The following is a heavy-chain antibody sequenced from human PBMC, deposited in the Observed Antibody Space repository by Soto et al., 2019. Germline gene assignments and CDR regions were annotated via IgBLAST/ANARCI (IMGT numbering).Heavy chain of an antibody. CDR2: IYYSGST. V-gene: IGHV4-31*03. D-gene: IGHD3-3*01. CDR3: ARDARFLVTGMDV. CDR1: GGSISSGGYY. J-gene: IGHJ6*02. Sequence: QVQLQESGPGLVKPSQTLSLTCTVSGGSISSGGYYWSWIRQHPGKGLEWIGYIYYSGSTSYNPSLKSRVTISVDPSKNQFSLKLSSVTAADTAVYYCARDARFLVTGMDVWGQGTTVTVSS.